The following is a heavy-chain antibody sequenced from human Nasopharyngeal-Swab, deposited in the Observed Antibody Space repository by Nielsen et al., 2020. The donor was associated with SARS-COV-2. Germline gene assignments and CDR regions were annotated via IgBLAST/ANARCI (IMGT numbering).Heavy chain of an antibody. CDR2: INPSGGSS. Sequence: ASVKVSCKASGYNFTSYYLHWVRQAPGQGLEWMGIINPSGGSSSCAQKLQGRVTMTTDTSTSTAYMELRSLRSDDTAVYYCARDHSPIFCSSTSCHLYYYYGMDVWGQGTTVTVSS. CDR3: ARDHSPIFCSSTSCHLYYYYGMDV. V-gene: IGHV1-46*01. CDR1: GYNFTSYY. J-gene: IGHJ6*02. D-gene: IGHD2-2*01.